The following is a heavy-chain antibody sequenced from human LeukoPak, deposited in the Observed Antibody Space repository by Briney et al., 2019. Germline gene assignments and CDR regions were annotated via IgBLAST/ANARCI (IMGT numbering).Heavy chain of an antibody. CDR3: AKDAYSSSWYYFDY. CDR1: GFTFDDYA. D-gene: IGHD6-13*01. Sequence: GGSLRLSCAASGFTFDDYAMHWVRQAPGKGLEWVSGISWNSGSIGYADSVKGRFTISRDNAKNSLYLQMNSLRTEDTALYYCAKDAYSSSWYYFDYWGQGTLVTVSS. V-gene: IGHV3-9*01. J-gene: IGHJ4*02. CDR2: ISWNSGSI.